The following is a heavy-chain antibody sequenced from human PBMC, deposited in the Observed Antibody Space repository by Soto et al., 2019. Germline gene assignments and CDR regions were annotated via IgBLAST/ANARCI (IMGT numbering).Heavy chain of an antibody. D-gene: IGHD3-22*01. Sequence: QVQLVESGGGVVQPGRSLRLSCAASGFTFSSYGMHWVRQAPGKGLEWVAVISYDGSNKYYADSVKGRFTISRDNSKNTLYLQMNSLRAEDTAVYYCAKDAYYYDSSGYYYPGRNGMDVWGQGTTVTVSS. J-gene: IGHJ6*02. CDR3: AKDAYYYDSSGYYYPGRNGMDV. V-gene: IGHV3-30*18. CDR2: ISYDGSNK. CDR1: GFTFSSYG.